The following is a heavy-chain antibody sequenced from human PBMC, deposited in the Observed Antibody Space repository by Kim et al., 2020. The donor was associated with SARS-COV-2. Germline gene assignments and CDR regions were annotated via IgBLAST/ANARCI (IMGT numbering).Heavy chain of an antibody. CDR3: ARGNLNYYYDSGNDASDV. V-gene: IGHV3-33*01. CDR2: IWYDGSNK. J-gene: IGHJ3*01. D-gene: IGHD3-22*01. Sequence: GGSLRLSCAASGFTFSSYGMHWVRQAPGKGLEWVAVIWYDGSNKYYADSVKGRFTISRDNSKNTLYLQMNSLRAEDTAVYYCARGNLNYYYDSGNDASDVWGQGTMVTVSS. CDR1: GFTFSSYG.